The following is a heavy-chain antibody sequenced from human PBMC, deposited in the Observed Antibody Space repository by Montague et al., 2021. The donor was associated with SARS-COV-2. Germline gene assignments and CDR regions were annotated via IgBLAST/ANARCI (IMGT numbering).Heavy chain of an antibody. V-gene: IGHV4-34*01. CDR2: VNHSCHT. CDR3: ARGPVGVAARLRYYFDQ. Sequence: SETLSLTCAVSGGSLSGDHWSWIRQPPRQGQDRIGEVNHSCHTXXXVSXXXRVTMSVDTSKSQFSLKVRSVTAADTAVYYCARGPVGVAARLRYYFDQWGQGALVTVSS. J-gene: IGHJ4*02. D-gene: IGHD6-6*01. CDR1: GGSLSGDH.